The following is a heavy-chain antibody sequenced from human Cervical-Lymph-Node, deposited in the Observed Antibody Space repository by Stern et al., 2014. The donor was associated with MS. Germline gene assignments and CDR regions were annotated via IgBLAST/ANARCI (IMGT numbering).Heavy chain of an antibody. J-gene: IGHJ6*02. CDR2: IIPMFRRS. V-gene: IGHV1-69*06. Sequence: VQLVQSGSEVKKPGTSVKISCKNSGDTFTGYVITWVRQAPGQGLEWVGGIIPMFRRSHYAQKYQGRVTITTDRIANMAYWEINNLTYEDTAVYYCAERRDPRVGMDVWGHGTTVTVSS. D-gene: IGHD2-21*02. CDR1: GDTFTGYV. CDR3: AERRDPRVGMDV.